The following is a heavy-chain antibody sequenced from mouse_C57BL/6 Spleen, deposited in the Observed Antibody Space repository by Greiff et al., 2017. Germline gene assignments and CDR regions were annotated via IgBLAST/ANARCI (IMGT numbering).Heavy chain of an antibody. Sequence: EVMLVESGGDLVKPGGSLKLSCAASGFTFSSYGMSWVRQTPDKRLEWVATISSGGSYTYYPDSVKGRFTISRDNAKNTLYLQMSSLKSEDTAMYYCARQGYSSYAMAYWGQGTSVTVSS. CDR2: ISSGGSYT. V-gene: IGHV5-6*01. J-gene: IGHJ4*01. CDR1: GFTFSSYG. CDR3: ARQGYSSYAMAY. D-gene: IGHD2-12*01.